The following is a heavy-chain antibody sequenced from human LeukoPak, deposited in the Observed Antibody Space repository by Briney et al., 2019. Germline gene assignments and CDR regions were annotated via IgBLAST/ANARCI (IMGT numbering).Heavy chain of an antibody. V-gene: IGHV4-34*01. D-gene: IGHD6-19*01. CDR2: INHSGST. J-gene: IGHJ4*02. CDR3: ARLTISSGWYLGDYFDY. Sequence: PSETLSLTCAVYGGSFSGYYWSWIRQPPGKGLEWIGEINHSGSTNYNPSLKSRVTISVDTSKNQFSLKLSSVTAADTAVYYCARLTISSGWYLGDYFDYWGQGTLVTVSS. CDR1: GGSFSGYY.